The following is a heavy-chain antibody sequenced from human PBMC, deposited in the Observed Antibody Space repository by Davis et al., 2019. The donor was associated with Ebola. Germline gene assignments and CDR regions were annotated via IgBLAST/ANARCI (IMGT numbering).Heavy chain of an antibody. CDR2: ISSSGGNS. J-gene: IGHJ4*02. V-gene: IGHV3-23*01. CDR1: GVTFRNYV. Sequence: GGSLRLSCAVSGVTFRNYVMSWVRQAPGKGLEWVSSISSSGGNSFYMDSVKGRFYIDRDNSKNTLYLQMNSLRAEDTAVYYCAKGLTMIVSPFDYWGQGTLVTVSS. D-gene: IGHD3-22*01. CDR3: AKGLTMIVSPFDY.